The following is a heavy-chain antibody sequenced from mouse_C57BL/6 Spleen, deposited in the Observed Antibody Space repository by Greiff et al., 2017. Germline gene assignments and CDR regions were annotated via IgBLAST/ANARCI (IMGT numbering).Heavy chain of an antibody. CDR3: ARGKLYYGYDGAAMDY. V-gene: IGHV1-50*01. CDR1: GYTFTSYW. CDR2: IDPSDSYT. Sequence: QVQLQQPGPELVKPGASVKLSCKASGYTFTSYWMQWVKQRPGQGLEWIGEIDPSDSYTNYNQKFKGKATLTVDTSSSTAYMQLSSLTSEDSAVYYCARGKLYYGYDGAAMDYWGQGTSVTVSS. D-gene: IGHD2-2*01. J-gene: IGHJ4*01.